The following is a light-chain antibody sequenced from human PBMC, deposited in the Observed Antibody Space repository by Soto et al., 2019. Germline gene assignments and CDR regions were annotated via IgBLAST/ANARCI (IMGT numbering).Light chain of an antibody. CDR1: QGIRNE. CDR2: AAS. Sequence: DIQMTQSPSSLSASVGDRVTITCRASQGIRNELGWYQQKPGKAPKRLIYAASSLQSGVPSRFSGSGYGTEFTLTIGSLQPEDFATYYCLQHNSYPHTFGGGTKVEIK. V-gene: IGKV1-17*01. CDR3: LQHNSYPHT. J-gene: IGKJ4*01.